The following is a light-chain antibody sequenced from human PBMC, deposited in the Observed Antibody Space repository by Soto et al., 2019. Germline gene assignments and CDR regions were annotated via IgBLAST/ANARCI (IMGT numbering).Light chain of an antibody. Sequence: QSALTQPASVSGSPGQSVTSSCTGTSSDVGGYKYVSWYQQHPNRAPKLIIYDVANRPSGVSNRFSGSKSGDTASLTISGLQADDEANYYCSSYTSNDVVFGGGTKVTVL. CDR3: SSYTSNDVV. V-gene: IGLV2-14*03. CDR1: SSDVGGYKY. CDR2: DVA. J-gene: IGLJ2*01.